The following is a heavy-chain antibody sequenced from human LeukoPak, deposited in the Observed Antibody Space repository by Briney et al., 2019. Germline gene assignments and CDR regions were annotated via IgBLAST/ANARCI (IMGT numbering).Heavy chain of an antibody. CDR1: GYTFTSYY. CDR3: ARDAQWGPFPGYYYYYMDV. D-gene: IGHD1-26*01. J-gene: IGHJ6*03. Sequence: ASVKVSCKASGYTFTSYYMHWVRQAPGQGLEWMGIINPSGGSTSYAQKFQGRVTMTRDTSTSTVYMELSSLRSEDTAVYYCARDAQWGPFPGYYYYYMDVWGKGTTVTVSS. CDR2: INPSGGST. V-gene: IGHV1-46*01.